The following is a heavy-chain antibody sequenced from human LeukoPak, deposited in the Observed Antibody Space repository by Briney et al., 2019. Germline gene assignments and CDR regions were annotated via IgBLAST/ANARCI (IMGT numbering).Heavy chain of an antibody. Sequence: ASVKVSCKASGYTFTGYYMHWVRQAPGQGLEWMGWISAYNGNTNYAQKLQGRVTMTTDTSTSTAYMELRSLRSDDTAVYYCASNDILTGLDYWGQGTLVTVSS. D-gene: IGHD3-9*01. V-gene: IGHV1-18*04. CDR3: ASNDILTGLDY. J-gene: IGHJ4*02. CDR1: GYTFTGYY. CDR2: ISAYNGNT.